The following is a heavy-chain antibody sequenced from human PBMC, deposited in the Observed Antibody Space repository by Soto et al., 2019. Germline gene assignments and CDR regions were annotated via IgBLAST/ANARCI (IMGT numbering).Heavy chain of an antibody. CDR2: IIPIFGTA. V-gene: IGHV1-69*13. Sequence: GASVKVSCKASGGTFSSYAISWVRQAPGQGLEWMGGIIPIFGTANYAQKFQGRVTITADESTSTAYMELSSLRSEDTAVYYCAREVLEATVTTRALDIWGQGTMVTVSS. J-gene: IGHJ3*02. CDR3: AREVLEATVTTRALDI. CDR1: GGTFSSYA. D-gene: IGHD4-17*01.